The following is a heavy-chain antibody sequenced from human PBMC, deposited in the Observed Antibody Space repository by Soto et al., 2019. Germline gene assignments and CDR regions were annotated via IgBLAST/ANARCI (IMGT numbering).Heavy chain of an antibody. Sequence: SETLSLTCTVSGGSISSYYWSWIRQPPGKGLEWIGYIYYSGSTNYNPSLKSRVTISVDTSKNQFSLKLSSVTAADTAVYYCARDPGVGATSRPFYYYYGMDVWGQGTTVTVSS. V-gene: IGHV4-59*01. J-gene: IGHJ6*02. CDR3: ARDPGVGATSRPFYYYYGMDV. CDR1: GGSISSYY. CDR2: IYYSGST. D-gene: IGHD1-26*01.